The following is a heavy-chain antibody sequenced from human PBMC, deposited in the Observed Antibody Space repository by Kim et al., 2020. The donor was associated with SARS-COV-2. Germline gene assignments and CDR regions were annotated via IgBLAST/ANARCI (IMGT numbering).Heavy chain of an antibody. CDR1: GYTFTGYY. D-gene: IGHD3-22*01. Sequence: ASVKVSCKASGYTFTGYYMHWVRQAPGQGLEWMGWINPNSGGTNYAQKFQGRVTTTRDTSISTAYMELSRLRSDDTAVYYCASQLRITMIVVVHYAFDIWGQGTMVTVSS. J-gene: IGHJ3*02. CDR2: INPNSGGT. CDR3: ASQLRITMIVVVHYAFDI. V-gene: IGHV1-2*02.